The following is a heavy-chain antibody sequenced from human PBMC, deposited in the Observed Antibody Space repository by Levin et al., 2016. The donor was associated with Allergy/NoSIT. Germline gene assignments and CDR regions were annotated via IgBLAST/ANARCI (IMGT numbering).Heavy chain of an antibody. Sequence: GESLKISCVASGFTFRSYAMNWVRQAPGKGLEWVSSINYIGGGIYYADSVKGRFTISRDNSKNTVYLQMDSLRIADTAIYYCAKGLPSSGYDYVAAWGRGTLVTVSS. D-gene: IGHD5-12*01. CDR2: INYIGGGI. CDR3: AKGLPSSGYDYVAA. V-gene: IGHV3-23*01. CDR1: GFTFRSYA. J-gene: IGHJ5*02.